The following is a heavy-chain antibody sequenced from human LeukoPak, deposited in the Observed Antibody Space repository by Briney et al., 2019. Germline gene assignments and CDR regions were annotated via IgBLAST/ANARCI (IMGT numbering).Heavy chain of an antibody. CDR1: GYTFTAYG. Sequence: ASVKVSCKTSGYTFTAYGISWVRQAPGQGLEWVGWISAYNGNTNYAQKVQGRVTMTTDISTSTAYMELRSLRSDDTAVYYCARSGYYDRSGYFYIYYFDYWGQGSLVTVSS. CDR3: ARSGYYDRSGYFYIYYFDY. CDR2: ISAYNGNT. V-gene: IGHV1-18*01. D-gene: IGHD3-22*01. J-gene: IGHJ4*02.